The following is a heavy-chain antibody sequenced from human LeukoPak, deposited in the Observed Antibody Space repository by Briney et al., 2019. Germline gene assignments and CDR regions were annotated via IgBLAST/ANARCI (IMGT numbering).Heavy chain of an antibody. Sequence: GGSLRLSCAASGFTFSSYAMSWVRQAPGKGLEWVSTISDIGGSTYYAHSVKGRVTISRDNSRNTLYLQMNSLRAEDTAVYYCAKSLYSSGWYVDSWGQGTLVTVSS. CDR3: AKSLYSSGWYVDS. J-gene: IGHJ4*02. V-gene: IGHV3-23*01. D-gene: IGHD6-19*01. CDR2: ISDIGGST. CDR1: GFTFSSYA.